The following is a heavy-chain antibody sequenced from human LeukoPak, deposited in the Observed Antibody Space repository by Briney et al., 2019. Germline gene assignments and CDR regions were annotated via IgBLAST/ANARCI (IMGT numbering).Heavy chain of an antibody. CDR1: GYTLTELS. CDR3: ATLGSRYNWNYVDY. V-gene: IGHV1-24*01. J-gene: IGHJ4*02. D-gene: IGHD1-20*01. CDR2: FDPEDGET. Sequence: GASVKVSCKVSGYTLTELSMHWVRQAPGKGLEWMGGFDPEDGETIYAQKFQGRVTMTEDTSTDTAYMELSSLRSEDTAVYYCATLGSRYNWNYVDYWGQGTLVTVSS.